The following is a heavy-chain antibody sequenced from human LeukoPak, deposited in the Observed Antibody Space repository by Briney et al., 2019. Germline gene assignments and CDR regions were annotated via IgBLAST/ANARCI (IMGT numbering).Heavy chain of an antibody. J-gene: IGHJ4*02. CDR3: ARAPGYGDYHPSGFDY. D-gene: IGHD4-17*01. CDR2: INPNSGGT. V-gene: IGHV1-2*06. CDR1: GYTFTGYY. Sequence: GASVKVSCKASGYTFTGYYMHWVRQAPGQGLEWMGRINPNSGGTNYAQKFQGRVTMTRDTSISTAYMELSRLRSDDTAVYYCARAPGYGDYHPSGFDYWGQGTLVTVSS.